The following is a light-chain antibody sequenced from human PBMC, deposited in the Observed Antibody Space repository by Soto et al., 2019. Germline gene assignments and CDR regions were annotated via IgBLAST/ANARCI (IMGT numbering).Light chain of an antibody. CDR1: SSNIGAGYD. V-gene: IGLV1-40*01. CDR3: QFYDSSLSGSI. Sequence: QAVVTQPPSVSGAPGQRVTIPCTGSSSNIGAGYDVHWYQQLPGTAPKLLIYGNSNRPSGVPDRFSGSKSGTSASLAITGLQAEDEADYYCQFYDSSLSGSIFGGGTQLTVL. J-gene: IGLJ2*01. CDR2: GNS.